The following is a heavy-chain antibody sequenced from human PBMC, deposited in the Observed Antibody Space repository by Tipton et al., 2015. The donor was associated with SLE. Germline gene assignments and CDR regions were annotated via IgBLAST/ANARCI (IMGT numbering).Heavy chain of an antibody. D-gene: IGHD5-18*01. CDR1: GDSINNHF. V-gene: IGHV4-59*11. J-gene: IGHJ4*02. CDR3: ARVDTAMVFPFGGYYLDY. Sequence: TLSLTCTVSGDSINNHFGSWIRQSPGKGLEWIGYIYYTGTTNYNPSLKSRVTISVDTSKNQFSLKLSSVTAADTAVYYCARVDTAMVFPFGGYYLDYWGQGILVTVSS. CDR2: IYYTGTT.